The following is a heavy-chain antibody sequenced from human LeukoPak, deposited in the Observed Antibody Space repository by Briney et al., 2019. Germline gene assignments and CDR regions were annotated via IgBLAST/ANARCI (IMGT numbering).Heavy chain of an antibody. CDR2: ISAYNGNT. J-gene: IGHJ3*02. D-gene: IGHD6-19*01. CDR1: GYTFTSYG. Sequence: GASVKVSCKASGYTFTSYGISWVRQAPGQGLEWMGWISAYNGNTNYAQKLQGRVTMTTDTSTSTAYMELRSLRSDDTAVYYCARVYSIAVAGSDAFDIWGQGTMVTVSS. CDR3: ARVYSIAVAGSDAFDI. V-gene: IGHV1-18*01.